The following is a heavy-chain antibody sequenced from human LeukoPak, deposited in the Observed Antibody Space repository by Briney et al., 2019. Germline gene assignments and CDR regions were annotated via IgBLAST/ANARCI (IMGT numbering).Heavy chain of an antibody. CDR3: ARDFRGSSDY. J-gene: IGHJ4*02. CDR2: IYHSGST. D-gene: IGHD3-10*01. Sequence: SETLSLTCTVSGGSISSYYWSWIRQPPGKGLEWIGYIYHSGSTYYNPSLKSRVTISVDRSKNQFSLKLSSVTAADTAVYYCARDFRGSSDYWGQGTLVTVSS. V-gene: IGHV4-59*12. CDR1: GGSISSYY.